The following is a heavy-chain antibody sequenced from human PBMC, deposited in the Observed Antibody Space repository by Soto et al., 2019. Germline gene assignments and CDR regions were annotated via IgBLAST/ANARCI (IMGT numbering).Heavy chain of an antibody. V-gene: IGHV1-46*01. CDR1: GDTFTEYY. CDR2: VNPSGGHT. CDR3: ARGGHVVVVTAALDY. J-gene: IGHJ4*02. Sequence: QVQLMQSGAEVKKPGASVKVSCKASGDTFTEYYIHWVRQAPGQGLEWMGTVNPSGGHTTYAQHFLGRVTMTRDPATRTLYMELNSLTSEDTAVYYCARGGHVVVVTAALDYWGPGTLVTVSS. D-gene: IGHD2-21*02.